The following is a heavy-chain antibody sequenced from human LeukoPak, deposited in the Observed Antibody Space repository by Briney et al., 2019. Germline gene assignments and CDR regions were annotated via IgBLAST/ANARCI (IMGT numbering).Heavy chain of an antibody. Sequence: PGGSLRLSCAASGFTFSSYAMHWVRQAPGKGLEWVAVTSYDGSNKYYADSVKGRFTISRDNSKNTLYLQINSLRAEDTAVYYCARDAGSGWYFDYWGQGTLVTVSS. V-gene: IGHV3-30-3*01. J-gene: IGHJ4*02. CDR1: GFTFSSYA. CDR2: TSYDGSNK. D-gene: IGHD6-19*01. CDR3: ARDAGSGWYFDY.